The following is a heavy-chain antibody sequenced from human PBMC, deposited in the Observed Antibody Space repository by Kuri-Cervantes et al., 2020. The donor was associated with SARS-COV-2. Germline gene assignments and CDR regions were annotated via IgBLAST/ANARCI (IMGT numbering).Heavy chain of an antibody. CDR1: GFTFSSYS. V-gene: IGHV3-21*01. CDR3: ARSGSGTYFHYFYYYMDA. CDR2: ISSSSSYI. Sequence: GESLKISCAASGFTFSSYSMNWVRQAPGKGLEWVSSISSSSSYIYYADSVKGRFTISRDNAKNSLYLQMNSLRAEDTAVYYCARSGSGTYFHYFYYYMDAWGKGTTVTVSS. D-gene: IGHD3-10*01. J-gene: IGHJ6*03.